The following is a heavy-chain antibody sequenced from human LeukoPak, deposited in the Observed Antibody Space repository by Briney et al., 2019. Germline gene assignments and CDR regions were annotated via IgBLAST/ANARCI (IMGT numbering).Heavy chain of an antibody. D-gene: IGHD5-24*01. CDR3: ARRGDRYNYYFDY. J-gene: IGHJ4*02. V-gene: IGHV5-51*01. CDR2: IYPGDSDT. Sequence: GESLKISCKGSGYSFTSYWIGWVRQLAGKGLEWMGIIYPGDSDTRYSPSFLGQVTISADKSISTAYLQWSSLKASDTAMYYCARRGDRYNYYFDYWGQGTLVTVSS. CDR1: GYSFTSYW.